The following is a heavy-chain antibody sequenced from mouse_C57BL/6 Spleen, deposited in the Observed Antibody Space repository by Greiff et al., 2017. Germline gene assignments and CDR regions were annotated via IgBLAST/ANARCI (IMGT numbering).Heavy chain of an antibody. CDR3: ARTYGSSYDAMDY. CDR2: INPNNGGT. CDR1: GYTFTDYY. J-gene: IGHJ4*01. Sequence: EVQLQQSGPELVKPGASVKISCKASGYTFTDYYMNWVKQSHGKSLEWIGAINPNNGGTSYKQQFKGKATLTVDKSSSTAYMERRSLTSEDSAVYYCARTYGSSYDAMDYWGQGTSVTVSS. V-gene: IGHV1-26*01. D-gene: IGHD1-1*01.